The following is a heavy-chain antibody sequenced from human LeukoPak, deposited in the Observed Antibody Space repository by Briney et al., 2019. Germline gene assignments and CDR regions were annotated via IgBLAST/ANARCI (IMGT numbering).Heavy chain of an antibody. V-gene: IGHV3-48*03. Sequence: PGGSLRLSCGASGFTFSSYEMNWVRQAPGKGLEWVSYISSSGSTIYYADSVKGRFTISRDNAKNSLYLQMNSLRAEDTAVYYCARDSRYDSSGYYSMDYWGQGTLVTVSS. CDR2: ISSSGSTI. CDR3: ARDSRYDSSGYYSMDY. D-gene: IGHD3-22*01. J-gene: IGHJ4*02. CDR1: GFTFSSYE.